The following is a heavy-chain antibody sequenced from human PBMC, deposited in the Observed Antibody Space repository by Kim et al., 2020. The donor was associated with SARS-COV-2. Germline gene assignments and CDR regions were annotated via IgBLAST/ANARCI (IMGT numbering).Heavy chain of an antibody. Sequence: GGSLRLSCVGSGFTVTGKYMGWVRQAPGKRPEWASVISRDGSSNYADSVKGRFIISRSNSKKTLYLHQNSLRADDDAVEYCGGSSRDWGDEAFDIGGQG. CDR3: GGSSRDWGDEAFDI. J-gene: IGHJ3*02. CDR1: GFTVTGKY. CDR2: ISRDGSS. V-gene: IGHV3-53*01. D-gene: IGHD7-27*01.